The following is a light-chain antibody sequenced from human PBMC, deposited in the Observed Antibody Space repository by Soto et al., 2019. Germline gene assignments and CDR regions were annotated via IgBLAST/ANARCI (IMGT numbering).Light chain of an antibody. CDR1: QSVDSSY. CDR2: GAS. CDR3: QQYGRSQGT. Sequence: EVVLTQSPGTLSLSPGERASLSCRASQSVDSSYLAWYQQKPGQPPRVLIYGASIRATGIPDRFSGSGSGTDCTLTISRLEPEDFAVYYCQQYGRSQGTFGQGSKVEVK. J-gene: IGKJ1*01. V-gene: IGKV3-20*01.